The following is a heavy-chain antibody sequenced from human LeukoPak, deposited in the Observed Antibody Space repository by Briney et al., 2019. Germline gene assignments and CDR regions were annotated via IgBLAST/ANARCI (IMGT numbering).Heavy chain of an antibody. CDR1: GGSISSYY. CDR2: IYYSGST. CDR3: ASTNFWSGYLHDY. Sequence: TSETQSLTCTVSGGSISSYYWSWIRQPPGKGLEWIGYIYYSGSTNYNPSLKSRVTISVDTSKNQFSLKLSSVTAADTAVYYCASTNFWSGYLHDYWGQGTLVTVSS. D-gene: IGHD3-3*01. J-gene: IGHJ4*02. V-gene: IGHV4-59*01.